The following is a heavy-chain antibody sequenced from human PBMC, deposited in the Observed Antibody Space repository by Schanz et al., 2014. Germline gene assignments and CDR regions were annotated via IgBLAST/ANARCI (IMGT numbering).Heavy chain of an antibody. D-gene: IGHD5-12*01. CDR3: ARDFSAYVGNYFDY. CDR1: GGTFSSFG. V-gene: IGHV1-69*04. Sequence: VQLEQSGAEVKKPGSSVKVSCKASGGTFSSFGINWVRQAPGQGLEWMGRIIPSLGLAKYEQKFQDKVTITADTSTTTAYMELRSLRSDDTAVYYCARDFSAYVGNYFDYWGQGTLVTVSA. J-gene: IGHJ4*02. CDR2: IIPSLGLA.